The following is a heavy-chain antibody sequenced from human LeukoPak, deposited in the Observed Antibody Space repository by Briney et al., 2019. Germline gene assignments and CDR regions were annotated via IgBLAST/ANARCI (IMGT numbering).Heavy chain of an antibody. D-gene: IGHD5-24*01. CDR2: ISSSSSYI. J-gene: IGHJ4*02. CDR1: GFTFSSYS. Sequence: GGSLRLSCAASGFTFSSYSMNWVRQAPGKGLECVSSISSSSSYIYYADSVKGRFTISRDNAKNSLYLQMNSLRAEDTAVYYCARDLDLGVTRWLEPEFDYWGQGTLVTVSS. V-gene: IGHV3-21*01. CDR3: ARDLDLGVTRWLEPEFDY.